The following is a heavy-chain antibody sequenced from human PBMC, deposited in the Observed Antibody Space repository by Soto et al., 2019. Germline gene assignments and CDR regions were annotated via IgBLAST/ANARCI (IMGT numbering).Heavy chain of an antibody. CDR1: GGSISSTSYF. Sequence: QLQLQESGPGLVKPSETLSLTCTVSGGSISSTSYFWGWIRQPPGKGLEWIGSISYSGNTYHNPSLNGRVTMSVDTSKNLFSMKLTSVTAADTAVFYCASQTHYYDRSGNNTPYYFKYWGQGTLVTVSS. D-gene: IGHD3-22*01. J-gene: IGHJ4*02. V-gene: IGHV4-39*01. CDR2: ISYSGNT. CDR3: ASQTHYYDRSGNNTPYYFKY.